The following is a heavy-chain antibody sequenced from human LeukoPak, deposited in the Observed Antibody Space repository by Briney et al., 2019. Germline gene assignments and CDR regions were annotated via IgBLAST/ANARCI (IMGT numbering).Heavy chain of an antibody. CDR3: ARDNSVGDSAWWFDP. CDR2: INPSGDNT. V-gene: IGHV1-46*01. J-gene: IGHJ5*02. D-gene: IGHD5-12*01. Sequence: ASVKVSCKASGYTFTSYGISWVRQAPGQGLEWMGIINPSGDNTWYAQKFQGRVTMTRDVATSTDYMGVSSLRSEDTAVYYCARDNSVGDSAWWFDPWGQGTLVTVSS. CDR1: GYTFTSYG.